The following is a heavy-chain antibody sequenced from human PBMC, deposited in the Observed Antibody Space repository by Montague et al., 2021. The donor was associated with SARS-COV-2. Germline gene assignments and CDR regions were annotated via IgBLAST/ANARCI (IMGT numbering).Heavy chain of an antibody. J-gene: IGHJ3*02. CDR1: GGSISSGGYY. D-gene: IGHD3-22*01. CDR3: ASVQGITMIVVVIGAFDI. Sequence: TLSLTCTVSGGSISSGGYYWSWIRQHPGKGLEWIGYIYYSGSTYYNPSLKSRVTISVDTSKNQFSLKLSSVTAADTAVYYCASVQGITMIVVVIGAFDIWGQGTMVTVSS. V-gene: IGHV4-31*03. CDR2: IYYSGST.